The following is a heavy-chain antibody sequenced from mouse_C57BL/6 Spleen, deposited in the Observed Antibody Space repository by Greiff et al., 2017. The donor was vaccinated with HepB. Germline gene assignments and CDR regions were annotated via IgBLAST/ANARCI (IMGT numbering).Heavy chain of an antibody. V-gene: IGHV1-81*01. CDR2: IYPRSGNT. CDR3: ARSNYSIPWYFDV. Sequence: VQLQQSGAELARPGASVKLSCKASGYTFTSYGISWVKQRTGQGLEWIGEIYPRSGNTYYNEKFKGKATLTADKSSSTAYMELRSLTSEDSAVYFCARSNYSIPWYFDVWGTGTTVTVSS. CDR1: GYTFTSYG. D-gene: IGHD2-5*01. J-gene: IGHJ1*03.